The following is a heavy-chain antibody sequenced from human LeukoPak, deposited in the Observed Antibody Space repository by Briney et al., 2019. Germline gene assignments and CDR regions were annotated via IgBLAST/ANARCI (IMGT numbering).Heavy chain of an antibody. Sequence: SETLSLTCAVSGGSISSGGYSWSWIRQPPGKGLEWIGYIYHSGSTYYNPSLKSRVTISVDRSKNQFSLKLSSVTAADTAVYYCARVLVDIVATGGRYYFDYWGQGTLVTVSS. J-gene: IGHJ4*02. CDR2: IYHSGST. CDR1: GGSISSGGYS. V-gene: IGHV4-30-2*01. D-gene: IGHD5-12*01. CDR3: ARVLVDIVATGGRYYFDY.